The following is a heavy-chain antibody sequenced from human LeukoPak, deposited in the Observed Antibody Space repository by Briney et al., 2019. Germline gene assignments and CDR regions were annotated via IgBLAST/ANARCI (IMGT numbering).Heavy chain of an antibody. CDR3: ARLGGYSYGYPTF. CDR1: GGSISSSSYY. D-gene: IGHD5-18*01. CDR2: LYYSGST. J-gene: IGHJ1*01. V-gene: IGHV4-39*01. Sequence: PSETLSLTCTVSGGSISSSSYYWGWIRQPPGKGLEWIGSLYYSGSTDYNPSLKGRVTISVDTSKNQFSLRLSSVTASDTAVYYCARLGGYSYGYPTFWGQGTLVTVSS.